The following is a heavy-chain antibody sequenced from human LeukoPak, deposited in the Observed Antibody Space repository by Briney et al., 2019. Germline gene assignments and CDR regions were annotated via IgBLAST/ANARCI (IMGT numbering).Heavy chain of an antibody. V-gene: IGHV4-61*02. CDR1: GGSISSGSYY. CDR3: ARLGWQLGNY. Sequence: SETLSLTCTVSGGSISSGSYYWSWIRQPAGKGLEWIGRIYTSGSTNYNPSLKSRVTISVDTSKNQFSLKLSSVTAADTAVYYCARLGWQLGNYWGQGTLVTVSS. J-gene: IGHJ4*02. D-gene: IGHD6-6*01. CDR2: IYTSGST.